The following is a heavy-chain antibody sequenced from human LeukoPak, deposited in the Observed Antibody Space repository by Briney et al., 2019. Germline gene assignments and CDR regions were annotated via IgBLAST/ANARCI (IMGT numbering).Heavy chain of an antibody. CDR3: ARSARGELLKYYFDY. D-gene: IGHD1-26*01. CDR1: XFTFXXXA. J-gene: IGHJ4*02. Sequence: SXAXSXFTFXXXAMHWXXXAPGXXLXXXXVISYDGSNKYYADSVKGRFTISRDSSKNTLYLQMNSLRAEDSAVYYCARSARGELLKYYFDYWGQGTLVTVSS. V-gene: IGHV3-30-3*01. CDR2: ISYDGSNK.